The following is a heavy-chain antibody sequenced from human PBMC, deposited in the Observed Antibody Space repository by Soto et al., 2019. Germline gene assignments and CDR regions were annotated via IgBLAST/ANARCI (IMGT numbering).Heavy chain of an antibody. Sequence: EVQLVESGGGLVKPGGSLRLSCAASGFTFSSYSMNWVRQAPGKGLEWVSSISSSSSYIYYADSVKGRFTISRDNAKNSLYPQMNSLRAEDTAVYYCARVGHSGYYPDYWGQGTLVTVSS. J-gene: IGHJ4*02. CDR3: ARVGHSGYYPDY. D-gene: IGHD3-22*01. V-gene: IGHV3-21*01. CDR2: ISSSSSYI. CDR1: GFTFSSYS.